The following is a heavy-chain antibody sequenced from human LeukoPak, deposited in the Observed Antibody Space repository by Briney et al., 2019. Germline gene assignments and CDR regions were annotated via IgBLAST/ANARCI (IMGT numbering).Heavy chain of an antibody. J-gene: IGHJ4*02. Sequence: SETLSLTCTVSGGSISSGGYYWSWIRQHPGKGLEWIGYIYYSGSTYYNPSLKSRVTISVDTSKNQFSLKLSSVTAADTAVYYCARVRRYDFWSGNQFDYWGQGTLVTVSS. CDR1: GGSISSGGYY. D-gene: IGHD3-3*01. V-gene: IGHV4-31*03. CDR3: ARVRRYDFWSGNQFDY. CDR2: IYYSGST.